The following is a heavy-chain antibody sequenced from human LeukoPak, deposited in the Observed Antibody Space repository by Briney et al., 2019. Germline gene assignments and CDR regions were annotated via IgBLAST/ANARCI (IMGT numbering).Heavy chain of an antibody. V-gene: IGHV3-23*01. CDR3: AKRSDARYFDY. D-gene: IGHD2-8*01. Sequence: GGSLRLSFAASGFTFTTYAMSWVRPAPGKGLEWVSNILNSGGGTYYADSVKGRFTISRDNSKNTVYLQMDSLRAEDTAVYYCAKRSDARYFDYWGQGTLVTVSS. CDR1: GFTFTTYA. J-gene: IGHJ4*02. CDR2: ILNSGGGT.